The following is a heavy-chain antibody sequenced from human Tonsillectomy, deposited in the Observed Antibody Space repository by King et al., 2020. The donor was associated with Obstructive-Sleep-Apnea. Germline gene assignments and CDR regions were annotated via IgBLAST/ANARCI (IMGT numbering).Heavy chain of an antibody. CDR3: AKDGGDSGYDWLFDY. CDR2: ISRSGGAT. CDR1: GFTFSSYA. Sequence: VQLVESGGGLVQPGGSLRLSCAASGFTFSSYAMSWVRQAPGKGLEGVSGISRSGGATYYGDSVKGRFTISRDNSKNTPWLQMSSLRAEDTAVYYCAKDGGDSGYDWLFDYWGQGTLVTVSS. V-gene: IGHV3-23*04. J-gene: IGHJ4*02. D-gene: IGHD5-12*01.